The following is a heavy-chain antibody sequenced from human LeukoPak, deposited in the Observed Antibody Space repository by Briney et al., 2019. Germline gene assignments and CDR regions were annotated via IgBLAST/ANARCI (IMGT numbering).Heavy chain of an antibody. CDR1: GGSISSYY. V-gene: IGHV4-59*01. CDR3: ARDNYPYDSSGYFHDAFDI. CDR2: IYYTGST. J-gene: IGHJ3*02. Sequence: SETLSLTCTVSGGSISSYYWSWIRQPPGKGLEWIGYIYYTGSTNYNPSLKSRVTMSADTSKNQFSLKLSSVTAADTAVYYCARDNYPYDSSGYFHDAFDIWGQGTMVTVSS. D-gene: IGHD3-22*01.